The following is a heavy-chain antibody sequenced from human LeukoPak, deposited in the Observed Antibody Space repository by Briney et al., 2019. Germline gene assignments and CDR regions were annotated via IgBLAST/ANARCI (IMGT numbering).Heavy chain of an antibody. J-gene: IGHJ3*02. CDR3: AREHCSGGSCYYLAFDI. CDR1: GYTFTGYY. CDR2: INPNSGGT. Sequence: VASVKVSCKASGYTFTGYYMHWVRQAPGQGLEWMGCINPNSGGTNYAHKFQGRFTMTRDTSIITAYLELSRLRSDDTAVYYCAREHCSGGSCYYLAFDIWGQGTMVTVSS. D-gene: IGHD2-15*01. V-gene: IGHV1-2*07.